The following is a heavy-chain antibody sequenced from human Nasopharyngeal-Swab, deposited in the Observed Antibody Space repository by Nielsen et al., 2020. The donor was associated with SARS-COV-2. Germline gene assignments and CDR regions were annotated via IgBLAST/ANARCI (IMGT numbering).Heavy chain of an antibody. Sequence: SETLSLTCTVSGGSMRSYYWNWIRQPPGKGLEWIGYIYYSGSTYYNPSLKSRVTISVDTSKNQFSLKLSSVTAADTAVYYCTYNSSWYFYGMDVWGQRTTVTVSS. CDR3: TYNSSWYFYGMDV. J-gene: IGHJ6*02. CDR2: IYYSGST. V-gene: IGHV4-59*08. D-gene: IGHD6-13*01. CDR1: GGSMRSYY.